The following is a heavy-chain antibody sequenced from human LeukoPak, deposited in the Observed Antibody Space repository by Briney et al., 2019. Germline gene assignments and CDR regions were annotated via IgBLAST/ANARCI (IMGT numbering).Heavy chain of an antibody. Sequence: GGSLRLSCAASGFTVSSNYMSWVRQAPGKGLEGVSVIYSGGSTYYADSVKDRFTISRHNSKNTLYLQMNSLRAEDTAVYYCARGSYYYDSSGYFYYFDYWGQGTLVTVSS. CDR3: ARGSYYYDSSGYFYYFDY. V-gene: IGHV3-53*04. CDR2: IYSGGST. J-gene: IGHJ4*02. CDR1: GFTVSSNY. D-gene: IGHD3-22*01.